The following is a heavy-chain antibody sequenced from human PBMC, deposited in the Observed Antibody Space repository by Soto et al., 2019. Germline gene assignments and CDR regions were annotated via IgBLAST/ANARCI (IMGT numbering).Heavy chain of an antibody. D-gene: IGHD3-10*01. CDR2: IYYSGST. V-gene: IGHV4-31*03. Sequence: QVQLQESGPGLVKPSQTLSLTCTVSGGSISSGGYYWSWIRQHPGKGLEWIGYIYYSGSTYYNPAIKSRVTISVDTSKNQFALKLSSVTAADTAVYYCGFGRVPSPVFDIWGQGTMVTVSS. J-gene: IGHJ3*02. CDR1: GGSISSGGYY. CDR3: GFGRVPSPVFDI.